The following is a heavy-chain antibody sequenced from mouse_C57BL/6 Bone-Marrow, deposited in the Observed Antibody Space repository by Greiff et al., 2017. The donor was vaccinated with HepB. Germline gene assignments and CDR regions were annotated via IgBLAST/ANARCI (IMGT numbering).Heavy chain of an antibody. CDR1: GFTFSSYA. D-gene: IGHD2-3*01. CDR2: ISSGGDYI. V-gene: IGHV5-9-1*02. CDR3: TRDDGYIAY. J-gene: IGHJ3*01. Sequence: DVMLVESGEGLVKPGGSLKLSCAASGFTFSSYAMSWVRQTPEKRLEWVAYISSGGDYIYYADTVKGRFTISRDNARNTLYLQMSSLKSEDTAMYYCTRDDGYIAYWGQGTLVTVSA.